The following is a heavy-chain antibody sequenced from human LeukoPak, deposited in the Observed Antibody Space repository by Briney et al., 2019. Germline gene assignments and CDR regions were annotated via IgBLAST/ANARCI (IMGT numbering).Heavy chain of an antibody. CDR1: GGSISGYY. D-gene: IGHD5-12*01. CDR3: ARDRGYVPFDY. V-gene: IGHV4-59*12. CDR2: IYYSGST. J-gene: IGHJ4*02. Sequence: PSETLSLTCTVSGGSISGYYWSWIRQPPGKGLEWIGYIYYSGSTYYNPSLKSRVMISADTSKNQFSLKLSSVTAADTAVYYCARDRGYVPFDYWGQGTLVTVSS.